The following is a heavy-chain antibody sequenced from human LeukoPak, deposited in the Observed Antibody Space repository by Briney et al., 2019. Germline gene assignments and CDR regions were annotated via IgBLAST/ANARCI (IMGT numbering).Heavy chain of an antibody. J-gene: IGHJ4*02. CDR1: GFTFSSYA. CDR3: ARDSADFYYYDSSGYYPDY. CDR2: ISGSGGST. V-gene: IGHV3-23*01. Sequence: GGSLRLSCAASGFTFSSYAMSWVRQAPGKGLEWVSAISGSGGSTYYADSVKGRFTISRDNSKNTLYLQMNSLRAEDAAVYYCARDSADFYYYDSSGYYPDYWGQGTLVTVSS. D-gene: IGHD3-22*01.